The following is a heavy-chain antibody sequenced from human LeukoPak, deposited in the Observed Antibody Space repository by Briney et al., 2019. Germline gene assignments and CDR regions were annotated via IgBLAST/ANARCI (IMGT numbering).Heavy chain of an antibody. CDR2: ISGSGGRT. V-gene: IGHV3-23*01. CDR3: ARAGYSMDTEYFQH. J-gene: IGHJ1*01. CDR1: AFTFNSYA. Sequence: GGSLRLSCAASAFTFNSYAMSWVRQAPGKGLEWVSVISGSGGRTYYADSVKGRFTISRDNSKNTLYLQMNSLRAEDTAVYYCARAGYSMDTEYFQHWGQGTLVTVSS. D-gene: IGHD5-18*01.